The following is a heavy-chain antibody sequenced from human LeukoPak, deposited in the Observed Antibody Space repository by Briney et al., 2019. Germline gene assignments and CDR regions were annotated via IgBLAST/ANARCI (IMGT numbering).Heavy chain of an antibody. CDR1: GFTFGTFD. Sequence: GGSLRLSCAASGFTFGTFDMSWVRQAPGKGLEWVSTLACLDASCTEYYSDSVKGRFSISRDKSKSTLSLQVNSLRVEDTAMYYCVGDSEGSFDYWGQGTLVTVSS. J-gene: IGHJ4*02. V-gene: IGHV3-23*01. D-gene: IGHD3-16*01. CDR2: LACLDASCTE. CDR3: VGDSEGSFDY.